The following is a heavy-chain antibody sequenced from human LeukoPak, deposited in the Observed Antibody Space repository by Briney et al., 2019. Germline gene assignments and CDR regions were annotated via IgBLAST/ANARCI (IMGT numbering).Heavy chain of an antibody. J-gene: IGHJ4*02. CDR2: IYYSGST. V-gene: IGHV4-39*01. D-gene: IGHD3-3*01. CDR1: GGSISSSSYY. CDR3: ARRIYDFWSGYQYYFDY. Sequence: PSETLSLTCTVSGGSISSSSYYWGWIRQPPGKGPEWIGSIYYSGSTYYNPSLKSGVTISVDTSKNQFSLKLSSVTAADTAVYYCARRIYDFWSGYQYYFDYWGQGTLVTVSS.